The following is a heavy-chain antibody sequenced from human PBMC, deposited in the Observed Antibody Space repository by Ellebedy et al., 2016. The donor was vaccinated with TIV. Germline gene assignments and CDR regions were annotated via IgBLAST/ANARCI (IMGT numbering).Heavy chain of an antibody. Sequence: SETLSLXCTVSGASISSGGYYWSWIRQHPRKGLEWIGYIYYTGTTSYNPSLQRRVTMSVDTSKNQFSLNLRSVTVADTAVYYCARSLGAAGTSYDKWFNPWGQGTLVTVSS. CDR3: ARSLGAAGTSYDKWFNP. V-gene: IGHV4-31*03. CDR2: IYYTGTT. J-gene: IGHJ5*02. CDR1: GASISSGGYY. D-gene: IGHD6-13*01.